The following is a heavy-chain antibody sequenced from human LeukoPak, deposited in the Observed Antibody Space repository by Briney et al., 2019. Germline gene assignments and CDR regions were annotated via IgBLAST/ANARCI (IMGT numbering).Heavy chain of an antibody. V-gene: IGHV1-2*02. D-gene: IGHD3-22*01. CDR2: INPNSGGT. CDR1: GYTFTGYY. J-gene: IGHJ4*02. Sequence: GASVKVSCKASGYTFTGYYMHWVRQAPGQGLEWMGWINPNSGGTNYAQKFQGRVTMTRDTSISTAYMELSRLRSDDTAVYYCARSHDSSGYYLDYWGQGTLVTVSS. CDR3: ARSHDSSGYYLDY.